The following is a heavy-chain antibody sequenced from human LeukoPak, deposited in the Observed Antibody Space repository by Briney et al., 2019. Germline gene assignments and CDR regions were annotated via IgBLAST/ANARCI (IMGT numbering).Heavy chain of an antibody. D-gene: IGHD3-22*01. J-gene: IGHJ4*02. CDR1: GFTFDDYA. CDR2: ISGDGGST. V-gene: IGHV3-43*02. Sequence: GGSLRLXCAASGFTFDDYAMHWVRQAPGKGLEWVSLISGDGGSTYYADSVKGRFTISRDNSKNSLYLQMNSLRTEDTALYYCAILTYYDSSGYYYPFDYWGQGTLVTVSS. CDR3: AILTYYDSSGYYYPFDY.